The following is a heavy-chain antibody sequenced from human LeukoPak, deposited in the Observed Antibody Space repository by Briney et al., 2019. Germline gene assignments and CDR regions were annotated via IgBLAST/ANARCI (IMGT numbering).Heavy chain of an antibody. D-gene: IGHD3-10*01. CDR3: AREGGGSGSYASWFDP. Sequence: ASVKVSCKASGYTFTSYYMHWVRQAPGQGLGWMGIINPSGGSTSYAQKFQGRVTMTRDTSISTAYMELSRLRSDDTAVYYCAREGGGSGSYASWFDPWGQGTLVTVSS. V-gene: IGHV1-46*01. CDR2: INPSGGST. CDR1: GYTFTSYY. J-gene: IGHJ5*02.